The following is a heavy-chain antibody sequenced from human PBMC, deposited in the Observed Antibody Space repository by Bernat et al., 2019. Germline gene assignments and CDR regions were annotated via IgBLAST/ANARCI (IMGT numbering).Heavy chain of an antibody. V-gene: IGHV3-74*01. Sequence: EVQVVESGGDLVQPGGSLRLSCAASGFTFGSYWMHWVRQAPGKGLEWVSRINPDESRTDYAGSVKGRFTISRDNAKNTLYLQMNTLRADDTAVYYCARGFDYGSGSLGYWGQGTLVTVSS. D-gene: IGHD3-10*01. J-gene: IGHJ4*02. CDR1: GFTFGSYW. CDR3: ARGFDYGSGSLGY. CDR2: INPDESRT.